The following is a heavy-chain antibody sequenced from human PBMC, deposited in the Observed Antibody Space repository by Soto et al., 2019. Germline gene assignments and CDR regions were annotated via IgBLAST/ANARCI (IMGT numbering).Heavy chain of an antibody. V-gene: IGHV1-46*03. CDR3: ALTIAGYYFDY. Sequence: APVKVSCKASGYTFTSYYLHWVRQAPGQGLEWMGVIDPSGGSTSYAQKFQGRVTMTRDTSTSTVYMELSSLRSEDTAVYYCALTIAGYYFDYWGQGTLVTVSS. CDR1: GYTFTSYY. J-gene: IGHJ4*02. CDR2: IDPSGGST. D-gene: IGHD2-21*01.